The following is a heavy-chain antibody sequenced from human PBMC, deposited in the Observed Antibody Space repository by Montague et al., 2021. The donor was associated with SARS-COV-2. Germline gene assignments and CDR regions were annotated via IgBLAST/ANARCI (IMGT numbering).Heavy chain of an antibody. CDR1: GGAINSSNW. CDR2: IYHWGST. D-gene: IGHD2-15*01. V-gene: IGHV4-4*02. Sequence: SETLSLTCAVSGGAINSSNWCSWVRHPPGKGLEGIGEIYHWGSTNYNPPLKSRVTISIDKTTNQLSLKLSSATAADTAVYYCARFLGFCRGADCYASGMDVWGQGTTVTVSS. CDR3: ARFLGFCRGADCYASGMDV. J-gene: IGHJ6*02.